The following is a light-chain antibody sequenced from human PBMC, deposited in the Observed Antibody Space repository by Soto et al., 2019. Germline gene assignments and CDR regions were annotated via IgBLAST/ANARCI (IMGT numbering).Light chain of an antibody. Sequence: EISLSQSLATRSLTPGERATLSGRASQSVSSYLAWYQQKPGKAPRLLIYGASTMPSGIPARFSGSGSGTEFTLTIDSLQPEDFAVYYCQQHSCSPITFGQGTRLEIK. J-gene: IGKJ5*01. CDR1: QSVSSY. CDR2: GAS. CDR3: QQHSCSPIT. V-gene: IGKV3-11*01.